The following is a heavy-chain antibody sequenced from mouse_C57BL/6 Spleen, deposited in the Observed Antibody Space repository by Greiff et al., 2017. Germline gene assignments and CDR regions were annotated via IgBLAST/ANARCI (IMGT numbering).Heavy chain of an antibody. CDR1: GFTFSSYT. D-gene: IGHD2-2*01. Sequence: VQLVESGGGLVKPGGSLILSCAASGFTFSSYTMSWVRQTPEKRLEWVATISGGGGNTYYPDSVKGRFTISRDTAKNTLYLQMSSLRSEDTALYYCARQGYGYDVGFAYWGQGTLVTVSA. V-gene: IGHV5-9*01. CDR2: ISGGGGNT. J-gene: IGHJ3*01. CDR3: ARQGYGYDVGFAY.